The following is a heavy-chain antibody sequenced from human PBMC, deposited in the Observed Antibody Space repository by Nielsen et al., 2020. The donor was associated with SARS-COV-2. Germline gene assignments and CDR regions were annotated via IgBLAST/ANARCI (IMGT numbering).Heavy chain of an antibody. CDR1: GFTFSDYA. CDR2: IKTNGGIT. V-gene: IGHV3-23*01. Sequence: GESLKISCAASGFTFSDYAMAWVRQAPGKGLEWVSVIKTNGGITYYADSVKGRCTISRDNAKNSLYLRMNSLRAEDTAVYYCARDREPGYNAVDYWGQGILVTVSS. D-gene: IGHD1-14*01. CDR3: ARDREPGYNAVDY. J-gene: IGHJ4*02.